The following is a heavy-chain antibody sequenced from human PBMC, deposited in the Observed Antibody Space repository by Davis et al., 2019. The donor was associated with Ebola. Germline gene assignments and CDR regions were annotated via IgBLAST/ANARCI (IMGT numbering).Heavy chain of an antibody. CDR2: ISWNSGSI. CDR1: GFTFDDYA. J-gene: IGHJ4*02. CDR3: AKESGVGALDY. V-gene: IGHV3-9*01. Sequence: PGGSLRLSCAASGFTFDDYAMHWVRQAPGKGLEWVSGISWNSGSIGYADSVKGRFTISRDNAKNSLYLQMNSLRAEDTALYYCAKESGVGALDYWGQGTLVTVSS. D-gene: IGHD1-26*01.